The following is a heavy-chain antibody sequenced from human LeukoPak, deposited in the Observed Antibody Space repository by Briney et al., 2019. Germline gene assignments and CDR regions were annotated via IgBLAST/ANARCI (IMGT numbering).Heavy chain of an antibody. CDR3: AKTLVVTPRSFDY. CDR2: ISGSSTST. V-gene: IGHV3-23*01. J-gene: IGHJ4*02. Sequence: GGSLRLSCAASGFTFSSYAMSWVRQAPGKGLEWVSAISGSSTSTYYADSVKGRFTISRDNSKNTLYLQMNSLRAEDTAVYYCAKTLVVTPRSFDYWGQGTLVTVSS. D-gene: IGHD2-15*01. CDR1: GFTFSSYA.